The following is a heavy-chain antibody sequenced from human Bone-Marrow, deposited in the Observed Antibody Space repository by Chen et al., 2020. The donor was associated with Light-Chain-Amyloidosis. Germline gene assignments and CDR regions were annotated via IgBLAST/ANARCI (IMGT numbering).Heavy chain of an antibody. J-gene: IGHJ5*02. CDR3: ARQFYQTLSGGSWFVT. Sequence: LDSGGGLVQPGGSLKLSRAASGYTFRDYAMSWVRQAPGKGLEWVSSISGSGAVTLYADSVKGRFTLSRDNPRNALYLELNSLRAEDTAVYYCARQFYQTLSGGSWFVTWGQGTLVTVSS. CDR2: ISGSGAVT. D-gene: IGHD2-2*01. CDR1: GYTFRDYA. V-gene: IGHV3-23*01.